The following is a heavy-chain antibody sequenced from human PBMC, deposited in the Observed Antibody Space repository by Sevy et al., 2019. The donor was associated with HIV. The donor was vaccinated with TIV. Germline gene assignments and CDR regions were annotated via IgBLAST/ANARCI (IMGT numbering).Heavy chain of an antibody. CDR2: IRRRAIGGTI. CDR3: TRAEQYEYDSTSYYDYFDY. V-gene: IGHV3-49*03. Sequence: GGSLRLSCTASGFTFGDYAVGWFRQAPGKGLEWVSFIRRRAIGGTIEYAASVKGRFTISKDDSQSTAYLQMNSLKTEDTAVYYCTRAEQYEYDSTSYYDYFDYWGQGTLVTVSS. J-gene: IGHJ4*02. D-gene: IGHD3-22*01. CDR1: GFTFGDYA.